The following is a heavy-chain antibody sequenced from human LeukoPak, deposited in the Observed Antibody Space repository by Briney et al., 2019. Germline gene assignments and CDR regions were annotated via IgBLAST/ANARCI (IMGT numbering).Heavy chain of an antibody. CDR2: TNPNSGNT. V-gene: IGHV1-8*01. CDR3: ARRQGYSYGPGIVVVPDY. D-gene: IGHD5-18*01. CDR1: GYTFTSYD. J-gene: IGHJ4*02. Sequence: ASVKVSCKASGYTFTSYDINWVRQATGQGLEWMGWTNPNSGNTGYAQKFQGRVTMTRNTSISTAYMELSSLRSEDTAVYCCARRQGYSYGPGIVVVPDYWGQGTLVTVSS.